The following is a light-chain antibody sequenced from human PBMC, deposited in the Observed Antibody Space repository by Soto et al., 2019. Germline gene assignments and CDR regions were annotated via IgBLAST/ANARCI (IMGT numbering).Light chain of an antibody. V-gene: IGKV1-6*01. J-gene: IGKJ2*01. CDR3: QQYNNLPYT. CDR2: AAS. CDR1: QGIRND. Sequence: AIQMTQSPSSLSASVGDRVTITCRASQGIRNDVAWYQQKPGKAPKLLIYAASSLQSGVSSRFSGGGSGTSFTLTISSLQPEDIGTYFCQQYNNLPYTFGQGTKLDIK.